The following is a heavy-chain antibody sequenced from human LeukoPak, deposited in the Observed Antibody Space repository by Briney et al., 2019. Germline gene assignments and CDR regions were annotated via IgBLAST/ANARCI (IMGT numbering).Heavy chain of an antibody. CDR1: GLTFSSYA. D-gene: IGHD1-26*01. V-gene: IGHV3-23*01. Sequence: TGGSLRLSCAASGLTFSSYAMSWVRQAPGKGLEWVSAISGSGGSTYNADSVKGRFTISRDNSKNTLYLQMNSLRAEDTAVYYCATDYTPYVGASADWGQGTLVTVSS. CDR2: ISGSGGST. CDR3: ATDYTPYVGASAD. J-gene: IGHJ4*02.